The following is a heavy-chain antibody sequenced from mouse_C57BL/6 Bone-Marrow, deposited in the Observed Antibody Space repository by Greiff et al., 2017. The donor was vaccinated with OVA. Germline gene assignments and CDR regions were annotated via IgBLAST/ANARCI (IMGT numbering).Heavy chain of an antibody. Sequence: LQQSGASVKISCKASGYAFSSYWMNWVKQRPGKGLEWIGQIYPGDGDTNYNGKFKGKATLTADKSSSTAYMQLSSLTSEDSVVYFCARQNWDGAWFAYWGQGTLVTVSA. V-gene: IGHV1-80*01. D-gene: IGHD4-1*01. CDR2: IYPGDGDT. CDR3: ARQNWDGAWFAY. J-gene: IGHJ3*01. CDR1: GYAFSSYW.